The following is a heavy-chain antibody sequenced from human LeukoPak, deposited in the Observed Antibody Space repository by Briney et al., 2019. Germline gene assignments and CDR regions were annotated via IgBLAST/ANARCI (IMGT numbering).Heavy chain of an antibody. CDR1: GFTFSSYE. J-gene: IGHJ4*02. D-gene: IGHD5-24*01. V-gene: IGHV3-48*03. CDR3: ARSDDYNSRNVFNY. Sequence: GGSLRLSCAASGFTFSSYEMNWVRQAPGKGLEWVSYISSSGSTIYYADSVKGRFTISRDNAKNSLYLQMNSLRAEDTALYYCARSDDYNSRNVFNYWGQGTLVTVSS. CDR2: ISSSGSTI.